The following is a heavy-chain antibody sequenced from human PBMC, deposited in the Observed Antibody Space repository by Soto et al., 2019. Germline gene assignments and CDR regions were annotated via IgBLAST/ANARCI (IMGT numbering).Heavy chain of an antibody. CDR1: GYPFATFW. CDR3: ARKYYYFAGTLDY. D-gene: IGHD3-10*01. Sequence: GESLKISSKGSGYPFATFWIGWVRQMTGKGLEWMGIIYPGDSATRYSPSFQGQVTMSADKSISTAYLQWSSLKASDSAIYSCARKYYYFAGTLDYWAQEILLTV. V-gene: IGHV5-51*01. CDR2: IYPGDSAT. J-gene: IGHJ4*02.